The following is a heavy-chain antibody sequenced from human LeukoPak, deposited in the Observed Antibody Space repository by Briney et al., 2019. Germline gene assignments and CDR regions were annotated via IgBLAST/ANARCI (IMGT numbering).Heavy chain of an antibody. V-gene: IGHV4-34*01. D-gene: IGHD2-21*02. CDR2: INHSGST. CDR3: ARERAYCGGDCAAPDY. CDR1: GGSFSGYS. Sequence: SETLSLTCAVYGGSFSGYSWNWVRQPPGQGLEWIGEINHSGSTNYNPSLKSRVTVSVHTSKNQFSLKLSSVTAADTAVYYCARERAYCGGDCAAPDYWGQGTLVTVSS. J-gene: IGHJ4*02.